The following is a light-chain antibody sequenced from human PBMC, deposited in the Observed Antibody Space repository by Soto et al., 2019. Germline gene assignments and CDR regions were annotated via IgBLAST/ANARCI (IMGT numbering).Light chain of an antibody. CDR1: SSNIGAEYD. CDR2: GDN. Sequence: QSVLTQPPSVSGAPGQRVAISCTGSSSNIGAEYDVHWYQQLPGTAPKRLIYGDNNRPSGVPDRFSGSKSGTSASLAITGLQPEDEADYYCQSYDSRLTTFVFGTGTKVTAL. CDR3: QSYDSRLTTFV. V-gene: IGLV1-40*01. J-gene: IGLJ1*01.